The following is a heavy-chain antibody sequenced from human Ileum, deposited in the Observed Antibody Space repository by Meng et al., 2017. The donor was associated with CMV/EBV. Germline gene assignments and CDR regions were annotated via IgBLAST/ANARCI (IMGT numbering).Heavy chain of an antibody. CDR3: ARWTIFGVVSLRY. CDR2: INHSGST. Sequence: CAVYGGSFSGYYWSWIRQPPGKGLEWIGEINHSGSTNYNPSLKSRVTISVDTSKNQFSLKLSSVTAADTAVYYCARWTIFGVVSLRYWGQGTLVTVSS. CDR1: GGSFSGYY. J-gene: IGHJ4*02. V-gene: IGHV4-34*01. D-gene: IGHD3-3*01.